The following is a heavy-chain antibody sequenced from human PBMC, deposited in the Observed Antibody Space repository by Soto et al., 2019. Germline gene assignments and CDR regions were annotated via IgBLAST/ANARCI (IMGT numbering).Heavy chain of an antibody. CDR1: GFTFSSYW. CDR2: INSDGSSI. V-gene: IGHV3-74*01. J-gene: IGHJ6*02. Sequence: GGSLRLSCAASGFTFSSYWMHWVRQAPGKGLVWVSRINSDGSSISYADSVKGRFTISRDNAKNTLYLQMNSLRAEDTAVYYCARDARPPSTGYYGMDVWGQGTTVTVSS. CDR3: ARDARPPSTGYYGMDV. D-gene: IGHD2-8*02.